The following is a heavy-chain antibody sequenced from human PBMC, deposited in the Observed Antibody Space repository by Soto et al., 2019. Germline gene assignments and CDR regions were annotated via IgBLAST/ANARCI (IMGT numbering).Heavy chain of an antibody. CDR3: ARDHHGHSGYDYPNWFDP. CDR1: GGTFSSYA. Sequence: VASVKVSCKASGGTFSSYAISWVRQAPGQGLEWMGGIIPIFGTANYAQKFQGRVTITADESTSTAYMELSRLRSEDTAVYYCARDHHGHSGYDYPNWFDPWGQGTLVTVSS. J-gene: IGHJ5*02. CDR2: IIPIFGTA. V-gene: IGHV1-69*13. D-gene: IGHD5-12*01.